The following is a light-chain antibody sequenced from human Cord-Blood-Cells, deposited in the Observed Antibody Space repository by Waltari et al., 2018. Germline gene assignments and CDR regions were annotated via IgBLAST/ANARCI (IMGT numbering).Light chain of an antibody. Sequence: DIQMTQSPSTPSASVGDRVTITCRGSQSISSCFAWYQQKPGKVPKLLISKASSLESGVPSSCSGSSSGTEFTLINSSLVPDDFATDYCYLYNRYSLCTFGQGTKVEIK. CDR2: KAS. CDR1: QSISSC. CDR3: YLYNRYSLCT. J-gene: IGKJ1*01. V-gene: IGKV1-5*03.